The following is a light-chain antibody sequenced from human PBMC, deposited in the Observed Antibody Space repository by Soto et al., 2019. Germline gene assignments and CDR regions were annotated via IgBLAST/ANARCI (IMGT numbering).Light chain of an antibody. V-gene: IGLV2-14*01. CDR2: DVS. Sequence: LNQPASVSGSPGRWITIYCTGTSSDVGIYNHVSWYQQHPGKAPKLVIYDVSNRPSGVSNRFSGSKSGNTASLTISGLQPADEADYYCNSYTASSTYVFGTGTKATVL. J-gene: IGLJ1*01. CDR3: NSYTASSTYV. CDR1: SSDVGIYNH.